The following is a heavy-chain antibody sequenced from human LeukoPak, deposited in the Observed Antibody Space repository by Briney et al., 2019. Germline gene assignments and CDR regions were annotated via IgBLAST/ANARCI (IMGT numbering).Heavy chain of an antibody. CDR1: GFTFSSYA. D-gene: IGHD3-16*01. CDR3: ASSSYYDYVWGSYPGTDY. J-gene: IGHJ4*02. V-gene: IGHV3-30*04. Sequence: GRSLRLSCATSGFTFSSYAMHWVRQAPGKGLDCVEVISYDGSNKYYADSVKGRFTISRDNSKNTLYLQMNSLRAEDTAVYYCASSSYYDYVWGSYPGTDYWGQGTLVTVSS. CDR2: ISYDGSNK.